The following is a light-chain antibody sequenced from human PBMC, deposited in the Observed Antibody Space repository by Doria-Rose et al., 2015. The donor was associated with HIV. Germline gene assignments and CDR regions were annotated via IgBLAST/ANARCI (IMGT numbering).Light chain of an antibody. CDR1: QSFSSTY. CDR3: HQYGTSWT. V-gene: IGKV3-20*01. Sequence: LTPSPGTLSLSPGERATLSCRASQSFSSTYLAWYQQKPGQAPSLLIYDGSTRATGIPDRFSASGSGTDFTLTINRLEPEDFALYYCHQYGTSWTFGQGTKVE. J-gene: IGKJ1*01. CDR2: DGS.